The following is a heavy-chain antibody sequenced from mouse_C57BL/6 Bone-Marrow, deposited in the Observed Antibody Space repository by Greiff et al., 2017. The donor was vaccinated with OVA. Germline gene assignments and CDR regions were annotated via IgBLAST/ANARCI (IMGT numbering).Heavy chain of an antibody. CDR3: TRRQRRLVFAY. J-gene: IGHJ3*01. V-gene: IGHV1-15*01. CDR2: IDPETGGT. CDR1: GYTFTDYE. D-gene: IGHD3-2*02. Sequence: VQLQQSGAELVRPGASVTLSCKASGYTFTDYEMHWVKQTPVHGLEWIGAIDPETGGTAYNQKFKGKAILTADKSSSTAYMELRSLTSEDSAVYYCTRRQRRLVFAYWGQGTLVTVSA.